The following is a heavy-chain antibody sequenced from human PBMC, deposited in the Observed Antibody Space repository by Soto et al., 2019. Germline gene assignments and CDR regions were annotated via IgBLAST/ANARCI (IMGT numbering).Heavy chain of an antibody. D-gene: IGHD2-15*01. J-gene: IGHJ3*02. CDR1: GYTFTSYY. CDR3: AKPGHCSGGSCYSDFAFDI. CDR2: INAGNGNT. Sequence: ASVKVSCKASGYTFTSYYMHWVRQAPGQRLEWMGWINAGNGNTKYSQKFQGRVTITRDTSASTAYMELSSLRSEDTAVYYCAKPGHCSGGSCYSDFAFDIWGQGTMVTVSS. V-gene: IGHV1-3*01.